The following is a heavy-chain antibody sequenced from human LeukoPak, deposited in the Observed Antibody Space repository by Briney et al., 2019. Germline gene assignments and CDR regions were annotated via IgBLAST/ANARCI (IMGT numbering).Heavy chain of an antibody. Sequence: SETLSLTCAVYGGSFSGYYWSWIRQPPGNGLEWIGEINHSGSTNYNPSLKSRVTISVDTSKNQFSLKLSSVTAADTAVYYCASQQKLAPYYFDYWGQGTLVTVSS. J-gene: IGHJ4*02. CDR3: ASQQKLAPYYFDY. D-gene: IGHD6-13*01. CDR1: GGSFSGYY. CDR2: INHSGST. V-gene: IGHV4-34*01.